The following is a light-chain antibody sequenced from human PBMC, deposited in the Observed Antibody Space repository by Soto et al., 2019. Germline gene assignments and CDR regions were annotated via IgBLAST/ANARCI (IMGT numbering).Light chain of an antibody. V-gene: IGKV3-15*01. Sequence: ERVMTQAPATLSVSPGERATLSCRASQSVSSDLAWYQQKPGQGPRPLIYGAFNRATGVPARFSGSGSGTEFTLTVSSLQSEDFAVYYCQQYNNWPLTFGGGTKVEIK. CDR1: QSVSSD. CDR3: QQYNNWPLT. J-gene: IGKJ4*01. CDR2: GAF.